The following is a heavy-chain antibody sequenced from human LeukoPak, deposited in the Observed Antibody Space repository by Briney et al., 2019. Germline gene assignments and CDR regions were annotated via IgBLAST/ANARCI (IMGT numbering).Heavy chain of an antibody. CDR2: IYTSGST. J-gene: IGHJ4*02. D-gene: IGHD6-13*01. V-gene: IGHV4-4*07. CDR3: ARGFASSWYYFDY. CDR1: GGSISNYY. Sequence: PSETLSLTCTVSGGSISNYYWSWIRQPAGKGLEWIGRIYTSGSTNYNPSLKSRVTMSVDTSKNQSSLKLSSVTAADTAVYYCARGFASSWYYFDYWGQGTLVTVSS.